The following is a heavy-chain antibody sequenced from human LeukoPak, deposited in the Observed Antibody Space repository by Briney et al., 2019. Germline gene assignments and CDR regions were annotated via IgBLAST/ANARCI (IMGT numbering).Heavy chain of an antibody. V-gene: IGHV1-69*13. CDR1: GGTFSSYA. J-gene: IGHJ4*02. Sequence: GASVTVSCTASGGTFSSYAISWVRQAPGQGLEWMGGIIPIFGTANYAQKFQGRVTITADESTSTAYMELSSLRSEDTAVYYCARERSGYSGYDFPPSFDYWGQGTLVTVSS. CDR2: IIPIFGTA. D-gene: IGHD5-12*01. CDR3: ARERSGYSGYDFPPSFDY.